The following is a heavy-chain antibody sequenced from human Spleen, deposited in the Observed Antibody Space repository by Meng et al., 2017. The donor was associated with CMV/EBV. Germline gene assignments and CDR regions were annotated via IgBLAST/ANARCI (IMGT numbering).Heavy chain of an antibody. V-gene: IGHV1-46*01. CDR2: INPSGGST. J-gene: IGHJ4*02. Sequence: QGQVVESGSEVQKLGSAVTVSCKESGYTFTSYYMHWVRQAPGQGLEWMGIINPSGGSTSYAQKFQGRVTMTRDTSTSTVYMELSSLRSEDTAVYYCARVGITSYFDYWGQGTLVTVSS. CDR1: GYTFTSYY. D-gene: IGHD3-3*01. CDR3: ARVGITSYFDY.